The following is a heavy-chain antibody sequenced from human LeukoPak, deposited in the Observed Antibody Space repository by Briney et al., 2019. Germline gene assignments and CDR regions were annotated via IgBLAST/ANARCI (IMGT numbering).Heavy chain of an antibody. D-gene: IGHD2-15*01. CDR3: TTFSGYSPGSDY. Sequence: KPGGSLRLSCAASGFTFSNAWMSWVRQAPGKGLEWVGRIKSKTDGGTTDYAAPVKGRFTISRDDSKNTLYLQMSSLKTEDTAVYYCTTFSGYSPGSDYWGQGTLVTVSS. V-gene: IGHV3-15*01. J-gene: IGHJ4*02. CDR1: GFTFSNAW. CDR2: IKSKTDGGTT.